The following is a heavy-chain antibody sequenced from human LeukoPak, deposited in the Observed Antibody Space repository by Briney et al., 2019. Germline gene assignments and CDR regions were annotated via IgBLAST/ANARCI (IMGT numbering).Heavy chain of an antibody. J-gene: IGHJ4*02. CDR1: GYTFTGYY. V-gene: IGHV1-2*02. CDR2: INPNSGGT. D-gene: IGHD6-19*01. Sequence: ASVKVSCKASGYTFTGYYMHWVRQAPGQGLEWMGWINPNSGGTNYAQKFQGRVTTTRDTSISTAYMELSRLRSDDTAVYYCARAEYSSGWYFDYWGQGTLVTVSS. CDR3: ARAEYSSGWYFDY.